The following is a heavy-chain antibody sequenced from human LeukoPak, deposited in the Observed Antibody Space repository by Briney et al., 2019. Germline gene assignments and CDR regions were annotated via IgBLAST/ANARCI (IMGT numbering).Heavy chain of an antibody. V-gene: IGHV3-53*01. CDR3: ARRAGAYSHPYDY. J-gene: IGHJ4*02. Sequence: GGSLRLSCAASEFTFSTYSMNWVRQAPGKGLEWVSFIYSDNTHYSDSVKGRFTISRDNSKNTLYLQMNSLRAEDTAVYYCARRAGAYSHPYDYWGQGTLVTVSS. D-gene: IGHD4/OR15-4a*01. CDR1: EFTFSTYS. CDR2: IYSDNT.